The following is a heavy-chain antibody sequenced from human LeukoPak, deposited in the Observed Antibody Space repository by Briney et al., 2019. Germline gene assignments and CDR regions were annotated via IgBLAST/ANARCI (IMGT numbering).Heavy chain of an antibody. J-gene: IGHJ4*02. CDR3: TRVGYIDEGIDY. CDR1: GFTFSSFS. Sequence: GGSLRLSCAASGFTFSSFSMDWVRQAPGKGLEWVSSISSSSTYIYYADSVKGRFTISRDNAKNSLYLQMNSQRAEDTAIYYCTRVGYIDEGIDYWGQGTLVTVSS. D-gene: IGHD5-24*01. CDR2: ISSSSTYI. V-gene: IGHV3-21*06.